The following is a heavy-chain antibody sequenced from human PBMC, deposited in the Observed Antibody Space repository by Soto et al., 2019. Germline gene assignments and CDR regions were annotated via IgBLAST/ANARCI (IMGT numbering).Heavy chain of an antibody. Sequence: PSETLSLTCTVSGGSISSGGYYWSWIRQHPGKGLEWIGYIYYSGSTYYNPSLKSRVTISVDTSKNQFSLKLSSVTAADTAVYYCARYSAPYYDFWSGYIIDYWGQGTLVTVSS. CDR1: GGSISSGGYY. V-gene: IGHV4-31*03. J-gene: IGHJ4*02. D-gene: IGHD3-3*01. CDR3: ARYSAPYYDFWSGYIIDY. CDR2: IYYSGST.